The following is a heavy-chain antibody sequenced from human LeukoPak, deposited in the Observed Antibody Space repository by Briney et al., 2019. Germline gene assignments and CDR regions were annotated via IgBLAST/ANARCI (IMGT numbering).Heavy chain of an antibody. Sequence: SQTLSLTCAGSGGSISSGGYSWTWIRQPPGKGLECIGHIYYSGTTYYNPSLKSRVTISLDTSKNQFSLRLTSVTAADTAVYYCARGSSSWLDYYIDVWAKGTTVTVSS. CDR1: GGSISSGGYS. CDR2: IYYSGTT. D-gene: IGHD6-13*01. V-gene: IGHV4-30-4*07. CDR3: ARGSSSWLDYYIDV. J-gene: IGHJ6*03.